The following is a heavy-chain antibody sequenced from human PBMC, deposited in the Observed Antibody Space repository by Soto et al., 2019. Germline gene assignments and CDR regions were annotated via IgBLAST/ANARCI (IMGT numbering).Heavy chain of an antibody. CDR1: GGSFSGYY. V-gene: IGHV4-34*01. Sequence: QVQLQQWGAGLLKPSETLSLTCAVYGGSFSGYYWSWIRQPPGKGLEWIGEINHSGSTNYNPSLKSRVTISVDTSKNQFSLKLSSVTAADTAVYYCARGGERRLHPRGYYYGMDVWGQGTTVTVSS. CDR2: INHSGST. D-gene: IGHD6-25*01. CDR3: ARGGERRLHPRGYYYGMDV. J-gene: IGHJ6*02.